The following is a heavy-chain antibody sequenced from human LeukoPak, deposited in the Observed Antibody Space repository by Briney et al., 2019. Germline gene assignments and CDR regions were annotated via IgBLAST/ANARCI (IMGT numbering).Heavy chain of an antibody. D-gene: IGHD2-21*02. Sequence: GASVKVSCKASGYTFTGYYMRWVRQAPGQGLEWMGWINPNSGGTNYAQKFQGRVTMTRDTSISTAYMELSRLRSDDTAVYYCARVYRKRGDCYEAGYWGQGTLVTVSS. CDR2: INPNSGGT. J-gene: IGHJ4*02. CDR1: GYTFTGYY. CDR3: ARVYRKRGDCYEAGY. V-gene: IGHV1-2*02.